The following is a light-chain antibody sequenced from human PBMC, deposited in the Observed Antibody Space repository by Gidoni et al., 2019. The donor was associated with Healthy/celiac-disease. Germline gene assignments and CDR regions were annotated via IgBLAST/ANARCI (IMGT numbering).Light chain of an antibody. CDR1: QSVSSSY. V-gene: IGKV3-20*01. J-gene: IGKJ1*01. Sequence: IVLTQSPGTLSWSPGERATLSCRASQSVSSSYLAWYQQKPGQAPRLLIYGASSRATGIPDRFSGSGSGTDFTLTISRLEPEDFAVYYCQQYGSSPQWTFGQGTKVEIK. CDR2: GAS. CDR3: QQYGSSPQWT.